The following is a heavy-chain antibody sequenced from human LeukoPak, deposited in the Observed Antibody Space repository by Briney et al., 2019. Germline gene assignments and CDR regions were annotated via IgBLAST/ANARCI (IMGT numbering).Heavy chain of an antibody. CDR3: ARVSTGWYHYCDF. CDR2: IYHSGST. J-gene: IGHJ4*02. V-gene: IGHV4-4*02. Sequence: PSETLSLTCAVSGGSISSSNWWSWVRQPPGKGLEWIGEIYHSGSTNYNPSLKSRVTISVDKSKNQFSLKLSSVTAADTAVHYCARVSTGWYHYCDFWGQGTLVTVSS. CDR1: GGSISSSNW. D-gene: IGHD6-19*01.